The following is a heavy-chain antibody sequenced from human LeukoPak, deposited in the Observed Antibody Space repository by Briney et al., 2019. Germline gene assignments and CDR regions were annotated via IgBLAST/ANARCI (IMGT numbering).Heavy chain of an antibody. CDR1: GGSFSGYY. J-gene: IGHJ4*02. V-gene: IGHV4-34*01. CDR2: INHSGST. Sequence: SETLSLTCAVYGGSFSGYYWSWIRQPPGKGLEWIGEINHSGSTNYNPSLKSRVTISVDTSKNQFCLKLSSVTAADTAVYYCASRAGYDSSGYNTYYFDYWGQGTLVTVSS. D-gene: IGHD3-22*01. CDR3: ASRAGYDSSGYNTYYFDY.